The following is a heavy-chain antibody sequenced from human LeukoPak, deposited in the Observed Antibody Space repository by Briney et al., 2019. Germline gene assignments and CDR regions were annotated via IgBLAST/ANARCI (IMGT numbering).Heavy chain of an antibody. J-gene: IGHJ4*02. CDR1: GFTFSSYA. V-gene: IGHV3-23*01. Sequence: RSGGSLILSCAASGFTFSSYAMSWVRQAPGKGLEWVSAISGSGGSTYYADSVKGRFTISRDNSKNTLYLQMNSLRAEDTAVYYCAKDTVRGLAEGIYYFDYWGQGTLVTVSS. D-gene: IGHD3-10*01. CDR3: AKDTVRGLAEGIYYFDY. CDR2: ISGSGGST.